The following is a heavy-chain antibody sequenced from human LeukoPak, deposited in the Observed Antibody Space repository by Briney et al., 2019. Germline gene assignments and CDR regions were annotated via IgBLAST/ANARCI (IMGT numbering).Heavy chain of an antibody. CDR2: MNQDGSAK. D-gene: IGHD6-13*01. Sequence: PGGSLRLSCAASGFTISDSWMSWVRQAPGKGLEWVANMNQDGSAKDYVDSVKGRFTISRDNARNSLYLQMNSLRAEDTAVYYCARNAGGYSSSWYRLINYYYYMDVWGKGTTVTVSS. CDR3: ARNAGGYSSSWYRLINYYYYMDV. CDR1: GFTISDSW. V-gene: IGHV3-7*01. J-gene: IGHJ6*03.